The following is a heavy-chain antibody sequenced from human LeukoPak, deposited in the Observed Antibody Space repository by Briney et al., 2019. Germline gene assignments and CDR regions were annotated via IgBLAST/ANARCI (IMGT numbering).Heavy chain of an antibody. CDR2: IYSGGST. Sequence: PGGSLRLSCAASGFTGSSNYMSWVRQAPGKGLEWVSVIYSGGSTYYADSVKGRFTISRDNSKNTLYLQMNSLRAEDTAVYYCASPYPEYTSSWDTAHNWGQGTLVTVSS. J-gene: IGHJ4*02. V-gene: IGHV3-53*01. CDR1: GFTGSSNY. CDR3: ASPYPEYTSSWDTAHN. D-gene: IGHD6-13*01.